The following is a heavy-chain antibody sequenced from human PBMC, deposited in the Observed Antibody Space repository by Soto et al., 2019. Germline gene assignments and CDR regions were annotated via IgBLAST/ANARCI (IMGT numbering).Heavy chain of an antibody. V-gene: IGHV4-59*01. CDR3: ARGYYDFWSGSDHFDY. J-gene: IGHJ4*02. Sequence: PSETLSLTCTFSGGSISSYYWSWIRQPPGKGLEWIGYIYYSGSTNYNPSLKSRVTISVDTSKNQFSLKLSSVTAADTAVYYCARGYYDFWSGSDHFDYWGQGTLVTVSS. CDR2: IYYSGST. D-gene: IGHD3-3*01. CDR1: GGSISSYY.